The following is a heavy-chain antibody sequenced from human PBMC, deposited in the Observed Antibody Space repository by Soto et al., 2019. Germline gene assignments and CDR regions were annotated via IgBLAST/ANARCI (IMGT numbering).Heavy chain of an antibody. CDR3: ASAIVVVPAARRVIDYYYYYGMDV. Sequence: GGSLRLSCAASGFTFSSYAMHWVRQAPGKGLEWVAVISYDGSNKYYADSVKGRFTISRDNSKNTLYLQMNSLRAEDTAVYYCASAIVVVPAARRVIDYYYYYGMDVWGQGTTVTVSS. J-gene: IGHJ6*02. CDR2: ISYDGSNK. D-gene: IGHD2-2*01. CDR1: GFTFSSYA. V-gene: IGHV3-30-3*01.